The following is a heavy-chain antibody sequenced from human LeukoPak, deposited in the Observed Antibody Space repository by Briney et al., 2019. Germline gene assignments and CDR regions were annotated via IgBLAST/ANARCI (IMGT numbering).Heavy chain of an antibody. V-gene: IGHV1-2*02. CDR3: ARGGRSWYAEYDY. D-gene: IGHD6-13*01. CDR1: GYTFTDYY. J-gene: IGHJ4*02. CDR2: INPNSGGT. Sequence: GASVKVSCKASGYTFTDYYLQWVRQAPGQGLEWMGWINPNSGGTNSAQKFQGRVTMTRDTSTSTVYMELSSLSSEDTAIYYCARGGRSWYAEYDYWGQGTLVTVSS.